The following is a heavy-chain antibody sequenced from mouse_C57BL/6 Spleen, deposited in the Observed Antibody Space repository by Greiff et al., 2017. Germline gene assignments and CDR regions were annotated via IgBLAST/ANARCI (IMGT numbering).Heavy chain of an antibody. J-gene: IGHJ4*01. Sequence: VQLQQPGAELVRPGSSVKLSCKASGYTFTSYWMHWVKQRPIQGLEWIGNIDPSDSETHYNQKFKDKATLTVDKSSSTAYMQLSSLTSEDSAVYYCAREYRGYYAMDYWGQGTSVTVSS. V-gene: IGHV1-52*01. D-gene: IGHD5-1*01. CDR3: AREYRGYYAMDY. CDR1: GYTFTSYW. CDR2: IDPSDSET.